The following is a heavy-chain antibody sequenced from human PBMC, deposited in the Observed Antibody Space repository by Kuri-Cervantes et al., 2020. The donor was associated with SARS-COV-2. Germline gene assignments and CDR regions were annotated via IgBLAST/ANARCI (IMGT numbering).Heavy chain of an antibody. D-gene: IGHD1-26*01. CDR1: GYSISRGYY. Sequence: GSLRLSCAVSGYSISRGYYWGWIRQSPGKGLEWIGSIYHSGSIFYNPSLKSRVTILLDTSKNQFSLKLTSVTAADTAVYYCARREGGGSYNVAFDIWGQGTLVTVSS. J-gene: IGHJ3*02. CDR3: ARREGGGSYNVAFDI. V-gene: IGHV4-38-2*01. CDR2: IYHSGSI.